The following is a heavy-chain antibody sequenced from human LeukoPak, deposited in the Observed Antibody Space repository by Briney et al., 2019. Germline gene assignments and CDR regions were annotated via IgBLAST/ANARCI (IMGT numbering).Heavy chain of an antibody. CDR1: GYTFTSYA. J-gene: IGHJ4*02. Sequence: GASVKVSCKASGYTFTSYAMNWVRQAPGQGLEWMGWISAYNGNTNYAQKLQGRVTMTTDTSTSTAYMELRSLRSDDTAVYYCARDKTTVTTFGGYWGQGTLVTVSS. CDR2: ISAYNGNT. D-gene: IGHD4-17*01. CDR3: ARDKTTVTTFGGY. V-gene: IGHV1-18*01.